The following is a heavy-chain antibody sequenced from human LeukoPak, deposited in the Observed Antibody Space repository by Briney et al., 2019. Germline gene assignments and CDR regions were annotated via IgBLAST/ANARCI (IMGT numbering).Heavy chain of an antibody. CDR2: MNPNSGNT. CDR3: ARSHYYDSSGPFDY. Sequence: GASVKVSCKASGGTFSSYAIHWVRQATGQGLEWMGWMNPNSGNTGYAQKFQGRVTMTRNTSISTAYMELSSLRSEDTAVYYCARSHYYDSSGPFDYWGQGTLVTVSS. CDR1: GGTFSSYA. V-gene: IGHV1-8*02. J-gene: IGHJ4*02. D-gene: IGHD3-22*01.